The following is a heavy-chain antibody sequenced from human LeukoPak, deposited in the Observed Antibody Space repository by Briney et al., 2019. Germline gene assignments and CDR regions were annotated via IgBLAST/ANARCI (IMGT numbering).Heavy chain of an antibody. D-gene: IGHD3-10*01. CDR3: ARQTPYYYGSGSYLPDY. CDR2: IYPGDSDT. Sequence: GESLKISCKGSGYSFTSYWIGWVRQMPGKGLEWMGIIYPGDSDTRYSPSFQGQVTISADKSISTAYLQWSSLKATDTAMYYCARQTPYYYGSGSYLPDYWGQGTLDTVSS. CDR1: GYSFTSYW. J-gene: IGHJ4*02. V-gene: IGHV5-51*01.